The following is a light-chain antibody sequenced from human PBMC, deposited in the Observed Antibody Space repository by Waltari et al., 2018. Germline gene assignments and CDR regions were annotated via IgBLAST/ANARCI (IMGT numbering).Light chain of an antibody. Sequence: EIVLTQSPGILSLSPGERATLSCRARQSVSRTLAWYQQKPGQAPRLLIYGASTRATGIPDKFSGGVSGTDFSLTISRLEPEDFVVYYCQHYERLPATFGQGTKVEIK. CDR2: GAS. J-gene: IGKJ1*01. CDR3: QHYERLPAT. V-gene: IGKV3-20*01. CDR1: QSVSRT.